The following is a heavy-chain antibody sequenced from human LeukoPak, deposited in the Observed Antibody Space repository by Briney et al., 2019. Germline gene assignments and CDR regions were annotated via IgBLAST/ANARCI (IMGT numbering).Heavy chain of an antibody. CDR2: IRSDGITK. Sequence: GGSLRLSCAASGFTFSDYSMHWVRQAPGKGLEWVAVIRSDGITKYYLDSVKGRFTISRDNSKNTLYLQMNNLRAEDTALYYCAKEEGANCGGDCPFDYWGQGTLVTVSS. CDR3: AKEEGANCGGDCPFDY. D-gene: IGHD2-21*02. J-gene: IGHJ4*02. V-gene: IGHV3-30*02. CDR1: GFTFSDYS.